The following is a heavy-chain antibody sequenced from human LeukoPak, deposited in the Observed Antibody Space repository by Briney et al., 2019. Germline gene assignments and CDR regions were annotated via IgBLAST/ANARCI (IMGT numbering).Heavy chain of an antibody. CDR1: GFRFSSYW. V-gene: IGHV3-7*01. Sequence: GGSLRLSCAASGFRFSSYWMSWVRQAPGKGLEWVANIKQDGSGKYYVDSVKGRFTISRDNAKNSLYLQMNSLRAEDTAVYYCAREGYSSPSSVFDYWGQGTLVTVSS. CDR3: AREGYSSPSSVFDY. J-gene: IGHJ4*02. D-gene: IGHD6-6*01. CDR2: IKQDGSGK.